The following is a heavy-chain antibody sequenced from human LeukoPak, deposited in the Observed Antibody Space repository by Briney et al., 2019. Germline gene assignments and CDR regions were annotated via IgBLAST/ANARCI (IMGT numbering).Heavy chain of an antibody. CDR3: ARVHSYGLGRAFDI. CDR1: GYSISSGYY. CDR2: IYHSGST. V-gene: IGHV4-38-2*02. J-gene: IGHJ3*02. D-gene: IGHD5-18*01. Sequence: SETLSLTCTVSGYSISSGYYWGWIRQPPGKGLEWIGSIYHSGSTYYNPSLKSRVTISVDTSKDQVSLELSSVTAADTAVYYCARVHSYGLGRAFDIWGQGTMVTVS.